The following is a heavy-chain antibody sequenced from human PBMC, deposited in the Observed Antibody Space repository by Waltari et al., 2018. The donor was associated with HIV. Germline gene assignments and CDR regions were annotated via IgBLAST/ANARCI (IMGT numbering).Heavy chain of an antibody. V-gene: IGHV1-3*01. CDR3: ARTYDILTGFGWFDP. Sequence: QVQLVQSGAEVKNPGASVKVSCKASGYTFTTYTIHWVHQAPGQRLEWMGWINAGNGNTKYSQNFQDRVTFTRDTSASTAYMELSSLRSEDTALYYCARTYDILTGFGWFDPWGQGTLVTVSS. J-gene: IGHJ5*02. CDR2: INAGNGNT. CDR1: GYTFTTYT. D-gene: IGHD3-9*01.